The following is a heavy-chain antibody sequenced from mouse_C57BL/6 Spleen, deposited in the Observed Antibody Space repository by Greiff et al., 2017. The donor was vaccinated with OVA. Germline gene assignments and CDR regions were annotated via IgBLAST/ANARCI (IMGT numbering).Heavy chain of an antibody. D-gene: IGHD2-1*01. V-gene: IGHV1-69*01. CDR3: ARFGVTSSFDY. Sequence: QVQLQQPGAELVMPGASVKRSCKASGYTFTSYWMHWVKQRPGQGLEWIGEIDPSDSYTNYNQKFKGKSTLTVDKSSSTAYMQLSSLTSEDSAVYYCARFGVTSSFDYWGQGTTLTVSS. CDR2: IDPSDSYT. J-gene: IGHJ2*01. CDR1: GYTFTSYW.